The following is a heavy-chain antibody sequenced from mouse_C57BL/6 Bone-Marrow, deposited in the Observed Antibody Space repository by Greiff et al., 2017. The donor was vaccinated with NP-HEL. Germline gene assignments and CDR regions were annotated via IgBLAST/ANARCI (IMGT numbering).Heavy chain of an antibody. Sequence: VKLMESGPELVKPGASVKLSCKASGYTFTSYDINWVKQRPGQGLEWIGWIYPRAGSTKYNEKFKGKATLTVDTSSSTAYMELHSLTSADSAVYCYARIIPSPYAMDYGGQGTAVTVSS. CDR3: ARIIPSPYAMDY. J-gene: IGHJ4*01. CDR2: IYPRAGST. CDR1: GYTFTSYD. V-gene: IGHV1-85*01.